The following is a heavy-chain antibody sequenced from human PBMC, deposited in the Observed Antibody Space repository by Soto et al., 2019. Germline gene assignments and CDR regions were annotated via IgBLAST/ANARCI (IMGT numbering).Heavy chain of an antibody. J-gene: IGHJ4*02. Sequence: QVQLQESGPGLVKPSETLSLTCAVSGGSISSYYWSWIRQPPGKGLEWIGYFYYSGSTNYNPSLKIRVTISVATSKNQCSLKLSSVTAADTDVYYGARGALTTYFDYWGQGTLVTVSS. CDR3: ARGALTTYFDY. V-gene: IGHV4-59*01. CDR1: GGSISSYY. CDR2: FYYSGST.